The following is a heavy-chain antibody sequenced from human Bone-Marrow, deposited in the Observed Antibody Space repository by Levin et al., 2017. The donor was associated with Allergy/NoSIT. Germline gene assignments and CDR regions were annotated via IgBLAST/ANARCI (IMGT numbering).Heavy chain of an antibody. CDR1: GFTFSSYY. J-gene: IGHJ4*02. CDR2: IRTSSSPT. CDR3: ARGYSTDY. V-gene: IGHV3-21*01. D-gene: IGHD6-13*01. Sequence: PGGSLRLSCAASGFTFSSYYMNWVRQAPGKGLEWVSSIRTSSSPTYYADSVKGRFTISRDNAKNSLYLQMNSLRAEDTAVYYCARGYSTDYWGQGTLVIVSS.